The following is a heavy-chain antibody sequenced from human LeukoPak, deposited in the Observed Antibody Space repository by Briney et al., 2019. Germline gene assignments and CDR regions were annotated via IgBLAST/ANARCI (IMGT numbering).Heavy chain of an antibody. CDR1: GFTFDDYG. CDR3: ARGFREYQHPVFSYYYCYLDV. V-gene: IGHV3-20*04. Sequence: GGSLRLSCAASGFTFDDYGMSWVRQAPGKGLEWVSGINWNGGSTGYADSVKGRFTISRDNAKNSLYLQMNSLRAEDTALYYCARGFREYQHPVFSYYYCYLDVWGKGATVTVSS. CDR2: INWNGGST. D-gene: IGHD2-2*01. J-gene: IGHJ6*03.